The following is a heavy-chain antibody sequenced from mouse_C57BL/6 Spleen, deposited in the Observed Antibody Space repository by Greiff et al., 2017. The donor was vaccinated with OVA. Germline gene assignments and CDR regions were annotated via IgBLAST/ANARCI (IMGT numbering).Heavy chain of an antibody. CDR3: ARDEGLRRAMDY. V-gene: IGHV5-4*01. Sequence: SLEWVATISDGGSYTYYPDNVKGRFTISRDNAKNNLYLQMSHLKSEDTAMYYCARDEGLRRAMDYWGQGTSVTVSS. D-gene: IGHD2-2*01. J-gene: IGHJ4*01. CDR2: ISDGGSYT.